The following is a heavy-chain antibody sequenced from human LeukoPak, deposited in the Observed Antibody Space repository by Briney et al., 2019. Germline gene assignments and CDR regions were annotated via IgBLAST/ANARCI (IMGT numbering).Heavy chain of an antibody. D-gene: IGHD6-13*01. CDR2: IKQDGSEQ. CDR1: GFTLSSYW. CDR3: VRISTAAAGSDY. Sequence: PGGSLRLSCAASGFTLSSYWMTWVRQAPGKGLEWVANIKQDGSEQYYVDSVKGRFAISRDNAKNSLYLQMNSLRVEDTAVYYCVRISTAAAGSDYRGQGTLVTVSS. J-gene: IGHJ4*02. V-gene: IGHV3-7*01.